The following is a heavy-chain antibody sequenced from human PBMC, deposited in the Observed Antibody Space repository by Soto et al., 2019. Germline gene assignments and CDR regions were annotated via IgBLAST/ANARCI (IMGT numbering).Heavy chain of an antibody. CDR1: GDSITASYSN. J-gene: IGHJ4*02. Sequence: PSETLSLTCTVSGDSITASYSNWAWIRQPPRKGLEWIGTFYYSGTTSQNPPLRSRITISGDTSRNQFSLNLRSVTAADSGVYYCAKLVRDDVRRSDLDHWGQGXLVTVYS. D-gene: IGHD3-10*02. V-gene: IGHV4-39*01. CDR2: FYYSGTT. CDR3: AKLVRDDVRRSDLDH.